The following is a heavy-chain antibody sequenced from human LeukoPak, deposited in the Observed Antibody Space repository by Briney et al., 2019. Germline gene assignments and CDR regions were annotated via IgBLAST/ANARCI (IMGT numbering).Heavy chain of an antibody. CDR2: ISTSSSTI. Sequence: PGRSLRLSCAASGFTFSSYAMHWVRQAPGKGLEWVSYISTSSSTIYYADSVKGRFTISRDNAKNSLYLQMNSLRAEDTAVYYCADLGTMGYWGQGTLVTVSS. J-gene: IGHJ4*02. CDR3: ADLGTMGY. CDR1: GFTFSSYA. D-gene: IGHD4/OR15-4a*01. V-gene: IGHV3-48*01.